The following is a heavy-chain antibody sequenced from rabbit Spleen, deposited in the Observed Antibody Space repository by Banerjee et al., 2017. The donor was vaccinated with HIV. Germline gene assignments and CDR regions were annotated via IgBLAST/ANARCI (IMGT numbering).Heavy chain of an antibody. Sequence: QSLEESGGGLVQPEGSLALTCKASGFSFSSSDYICWVRQAPGKGLEWISCIAGSSSGFTYSATWEKGRFPISKTSSTTVTLQMPRLTAADTATYFCARDTGSSFSSYGMDLWGPGTLVTVS. D-gene: IGHD8-1*01. CDR1: GFSFSSSDY. CDR3: ARDTGSSFSSYGMDL. J-gene: IGHJ6*01. CDR2: IAGSSSGFT. V-gene: IGHV1S40*01.